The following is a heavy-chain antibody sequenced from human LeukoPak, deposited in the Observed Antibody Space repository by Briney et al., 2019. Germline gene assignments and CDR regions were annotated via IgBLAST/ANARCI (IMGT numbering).Heavy chain of an antibody. CDR3: ARASDFWSGHNWFDP. CDR2: IYYSGST. CDR1: GGSISSGGYY. D-gene: IGHD3-3*01. V-gene: IGHV4-31*03. J-gene: IGHJ5*02. Sequence: PSETLSLTCTVSGGSISSGGYYWSWIRQHPGKGLEWIGYIYYSGSTYYNPSLKSRVTISVDTSKNQFSLKLSSVTAADTAVCYCARASDFWSGHNWFDPWGQGTLVTVSS.